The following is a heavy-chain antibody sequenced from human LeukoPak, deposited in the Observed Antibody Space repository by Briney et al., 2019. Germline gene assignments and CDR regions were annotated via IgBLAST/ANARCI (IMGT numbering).Heavy chain of an antibody. CDR1: GGSISSYY. J-gene: IGHJ4*02. V-gene: IGHV4-59*01. Sequence: SETLSLTCIVSGGSISSYYWSWIRQPPGKGLEWIGYIYYSGSTNYNPSLKSRVTISVDTSKNQFSLKLSSVTAADTAVYYCARAGSGSYWDTYRFNYWGQGTLVTVSS. D-gene: IGHD1-26*01. CDR3: ARAGSGSYWDTYRFNY. CDR2: IYYSGST.